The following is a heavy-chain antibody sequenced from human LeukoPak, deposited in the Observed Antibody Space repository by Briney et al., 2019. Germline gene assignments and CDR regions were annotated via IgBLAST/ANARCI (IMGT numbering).Heavy chain of an antibody. D-gene: IGHD3-10*01. CDR1: GYMLTRYG. V-gene: IGHV1-18*01. CDR3: ARAGRGTYYYFDY. Sequence: ASVKVSCKASGYMLTRYGISWVRQAPGQGLEWMVWISGSNGNTNYAQKFQGRVTMTTDTSTSTAYMELRSLRSDDTAVYYCARAGRGTYYYFDYWGQGTLVTVSS. CDR2: ISGSNGNT. J-gene: IGHJ4*02.